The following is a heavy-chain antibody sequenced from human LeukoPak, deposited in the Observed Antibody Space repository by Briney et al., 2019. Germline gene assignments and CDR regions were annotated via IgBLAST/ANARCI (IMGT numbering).Heavy chain of an antibody. CDR3: TRVSRVRGVIFAFDY. V-gene: IGHV3-49*04. CDR2: IRSKAYGGTT. J-gene: IGHJ4*02. D-gene: IGHD3-10*01. CDR1: GFTFGDYA. Sequence: GGSLRLPCTASGFTFGDYAMSWVRQAPGKGLEWVGFIRSKAYGGTTEYAASVKGRFTISRDDSKSIAYLQMNSLKTEDTAVYYCTRVSRVRGVIFAFDYWGQGTLVTVSS.